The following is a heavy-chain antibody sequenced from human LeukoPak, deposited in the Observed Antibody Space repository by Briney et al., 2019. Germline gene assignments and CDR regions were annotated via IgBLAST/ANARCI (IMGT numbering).Heavy chain of an antibody. D-gene: IGHD3-3*01. CDR1: GGSVSSGSYY. Sequence: SETLSLTCTVSGGSVSSGSYYWSWIRQPPGKGLEWIGYIYYSGSTNYNPSLKSRVTISVDTSKNQFSLRLSSVTAADTAVFYCARVASGYDVFDIWGQGTMVTVSS. CDR3: ARVASGYDVFDI. J-gene: IGHJ3*02. CDR2: IYYSGST. V-gene: IGHV4-61*01.